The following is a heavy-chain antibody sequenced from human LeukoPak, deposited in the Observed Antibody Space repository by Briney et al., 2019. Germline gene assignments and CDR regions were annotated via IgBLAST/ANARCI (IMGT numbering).Heavy chain of an antibody. J-gene: IGHJ4*02. Sequence: GGSLRLSCAASGFTFCSYAMSWVRQAPGKGLEWVSAISGSGGSTYYADSVKGRFTISRDNSKNTLYLQMNSLRAEDTAVYYCANQVRSGWWHFDYWGQGTLVTVSS. D-gene: IGHD6-19*01. CDR1: GFTFCSYA. V-gene: IGHV3-23*01. CDR2: ISGSGGST. CDR3: ANQVRSGWWHFDY.